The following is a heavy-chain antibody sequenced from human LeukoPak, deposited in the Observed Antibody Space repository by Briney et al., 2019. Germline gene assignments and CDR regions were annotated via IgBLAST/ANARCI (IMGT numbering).Heavy chain of an antibody. CDR1: DFTFRTYA. CDR3: AREPGYCSGGSCYGGWFDP. CDR2: INPRGST. V-gene: IGHV4-34*01. D-gene: IGHD2-15*01. J-gene: IGHJ5*02. Sequence: GSLRLSCAASDFTFRTYAMTWVRQAPGKGLEWIGEINPRGSTIYNPSLKSRVTISVDTSKNQFSLNLSSVTAADTAVYYCAREPGYCSGGSCYGGWFDPWGQGTLVTVSS.